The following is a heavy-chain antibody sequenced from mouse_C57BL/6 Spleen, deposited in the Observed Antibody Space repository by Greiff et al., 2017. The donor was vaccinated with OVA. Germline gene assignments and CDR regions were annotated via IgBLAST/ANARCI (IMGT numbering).Heavy chain of an antibody. CDR2: INPNNGGT. V-gene: IGHV1-22*01. CDR3: ARYKTPYWYFDV. CDR1: GYTFTDYN. J-gene: IGHJ1*03. Sequence: EVQLQQSGPELVKPGASVKMSCKASGYTFTDYNMHWVKQSHGKSLEWIGYINPNNGGTSYNQKFKGKATLTVNKSSSTAYMELRSLTSEDSAVYYCARYKTPYWYFDVWGTGTTVTVSS.